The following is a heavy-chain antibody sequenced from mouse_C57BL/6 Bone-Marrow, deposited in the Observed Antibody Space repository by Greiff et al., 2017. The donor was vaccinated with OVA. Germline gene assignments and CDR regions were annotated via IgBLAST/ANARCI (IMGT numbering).Heavy chain of an antibody. CDR3: APNWAFAY. D-gene: IGHD4-1*01. CDR1: GYTFTSYW. V-gene: IGHV1-80*01. CDR2: IYPGDGDT. J-gene: IGHJ3*01. Sequence: QVQLQQPGAELVKPGASVKLSCKASGYTFTSYWMQWVKQRPGQGLEWIGQIYPGDGDTNYNGKFKGKATLTADKSSSTAYMQLSSLTSEDSAVYFCAPNWAFAYWGQGTLVTVSA.